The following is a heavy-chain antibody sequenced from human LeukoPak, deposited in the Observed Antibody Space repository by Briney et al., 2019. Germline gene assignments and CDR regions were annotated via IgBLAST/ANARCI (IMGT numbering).Heavy chain of an antibody. D-gene: IGHD6-13*01. J-gene: IGHJ4*02. CDR2: IKQDGSEK. Sequence: GGSLRLSCAASGFTVSSIYMSRVRQAPGKGLEWVANIKQDGSEKYYVDSVKGRFTISRDNAKNSLYLQMNSLRAEDTAVYYCARDGSSSWRNTFDYWGQGTLVTVSS. V-gene: IGHV3-7*03. CDR3: ARDGSSSWRNTFDY. CDR1: GFTVSSIY.